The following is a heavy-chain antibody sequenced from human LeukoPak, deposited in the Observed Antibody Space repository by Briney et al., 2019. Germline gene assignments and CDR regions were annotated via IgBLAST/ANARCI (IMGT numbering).Heavy chain of an antibody. J-gene: IGHJ4*02. V-gene: IGHV4-31*03. D-gene: IGHD3-22*01. Sequence: SETLSLTCTVSGGSISSGGYYWSWIRQHPGKGLEWIGYIYYSGSTYYNPSLKSRVTISVDTSKNQFSMKLSSVTAADTAVYYWASGYDSVKLWDYWGQGTLVTVSS. CDR1: GGSISSGGYY. CDR2: IYYSGST. CDR3: ASGYDSVKLWDY.